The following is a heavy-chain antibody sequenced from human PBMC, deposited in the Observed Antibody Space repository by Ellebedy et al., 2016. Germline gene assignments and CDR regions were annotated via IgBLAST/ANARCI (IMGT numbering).Heavy chain of an antibody. Sequence: SETLSLXCSVSGASISISSYYWSWVRQPPGKGLEWIGYIYNSGSTNYSPSLKSRVTISVDTSKNQFSLKLSSVTAADTAVYYCARDTQQLVREGDYYGMDVWGQGTTVTVSS. CDR3: ARDTQQLVREGDYYGMDV. V-gene: IGHV4-61*01. CDR2: IYNSGST. J-gene: IGHJ6*02. CDR1: GASISISSYY. D-gene: IGHD6-13*01.